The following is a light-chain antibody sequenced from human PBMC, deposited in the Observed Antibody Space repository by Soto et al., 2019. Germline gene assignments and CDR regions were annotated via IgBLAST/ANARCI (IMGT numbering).Light chain of an antibody. CDR1: QTVRNNY. CDR3: LHYGTSSWT. Sequence: EFVLTQSPGTLSLSPGERATLSCRASQTVRNNYLAWYQQKPGQAPRLLIYDASSRATGIPDRFSGGGSGTDFTLTISRLEPEDFAVYYCLHYGTSSWTFGQGTRVEIK. J-gene: IGKJ1*01. CDR2: DAS. V-gene: IGKV3-20*01.